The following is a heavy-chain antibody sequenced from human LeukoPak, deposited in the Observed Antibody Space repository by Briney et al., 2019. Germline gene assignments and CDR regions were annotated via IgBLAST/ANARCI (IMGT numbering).Heavy chain of an antibody. Sequence: PSETLSLTCTVSGGSISSSSYYWSWIRQPPGKGLEWIGYIYYSGSANYNPSLKSRVTISVDTSKNQFSLKLSSVTAADTAVYYCARTRGSGFARRSSGMDVWGQGTTVTVSS. V-gene: IGHV4-61*05. CDR1: GGSISSSSYY. CDR3: ARTRGSGFARRSSGMDV. CDR2: IYYSGSA. J-gene: IGHJ6*02. D-gene: IGHD3-22*01.